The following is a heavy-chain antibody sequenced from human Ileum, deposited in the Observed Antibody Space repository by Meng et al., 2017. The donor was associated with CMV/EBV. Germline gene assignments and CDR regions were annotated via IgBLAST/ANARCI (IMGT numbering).Heavy chain of an antibody. CDR2: VYSSGST. Sequence: VQLQGPGPGLAKPSETWSLTCTVSGGSISGYYWSWIRQPATKGLEWIGRVYSSGSTDYNPSLQSRVTMSVDTSKNQFSLKLSSVTAADTAVYYCARGSSSWAFDYWGQGTLVTVSS. V-gene: IGHV4-4*07. CDR3: ARGSSSWAFDY. D-gene: IGHD2-2*01. J-gene: IGHJ4*02. CDR1: GGSISGYY.